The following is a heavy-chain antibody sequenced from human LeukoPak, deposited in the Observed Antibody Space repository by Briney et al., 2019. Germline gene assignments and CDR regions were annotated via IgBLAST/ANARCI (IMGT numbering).Heavy chain of an antibody. V-gene: IGHV3-23*01. Sequence: GGSLRLSCAVSGFTFSSYAMSWVRQAPGKGLEWVSTISGSGGNTYYADSVKGRFTISRDNSKNTLYLQMNSLRAEDTAVYYCARGGSYLSAFDIWGQGTMVTVSS. J-gene: IGHJ3*02. CDR3: ARGGSYLSAFDI. CDR2: ISGSGGNT. CDR1: GFTFSSYA. D-gene: IGHD1-26*01.